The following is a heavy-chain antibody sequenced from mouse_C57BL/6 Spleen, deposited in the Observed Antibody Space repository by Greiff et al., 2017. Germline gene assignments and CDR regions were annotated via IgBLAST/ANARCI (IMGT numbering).Heavy chain of an antibody. Sequence: EVQVVESGGGLVKPGGSLKLSCAASGFTFSSYAMSWVRQTPEKRLEWVATISDGGSYTYYPDNVKGRFTISRDNAKNNLYLQMSHLKSEDTAMXYCARDRGTTVVARGYFDVWGTGTTVTVSS. CDR2: ISDGGSYT. J-gene: IGHJ1*03. CDR1: GFTFSSYA. V-gene: IGHV5-4*01. D-gene: IGHD1-1*01. CDR3: ARDRGTTVVARGYFDV.